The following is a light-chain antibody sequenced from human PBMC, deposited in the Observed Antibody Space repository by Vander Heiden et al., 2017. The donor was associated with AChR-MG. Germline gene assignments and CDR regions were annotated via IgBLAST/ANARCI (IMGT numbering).Light chain of an antibody. V-gene: IGLV1-40*01. CDR3: QSYDSSLSGSV. J-gene: IGLJ3*02. CDR2: GNS. CDR1: SSNIGAGYD. Sequence: SVLTQPPSVSGSPGQTVTISCTGSSSNIGAGYDVHWYQQLPGTAPKLLIYGNSNRPSGVPDRCSGSKSGTSASLAITGLQAEDEADYYCQSYDSSLSGSVFGGGTKLTVL.